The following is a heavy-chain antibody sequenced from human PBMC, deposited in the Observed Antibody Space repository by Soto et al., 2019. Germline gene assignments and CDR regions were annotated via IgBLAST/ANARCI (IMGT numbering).Heavy chain of an antibody. CDR3: ARPEGSGGPPKWFDP. D-gene: IGHD6-19*01. V-gene: IGHV5-10-1*01. Sequence: GESLKISCKGSGYSFTSYWISWVRQMPGKGLEWMGRIDPSDSYTNYSPSFQGHVTISADKSISTAYLQWSSLKASDTAMYYCARPEGSGGPPKWFDPWGQGTLVTVSS. J-gene: IGHJ5*02. CDR2: IDPSDSYT. CDR1: GYSFTSYW.